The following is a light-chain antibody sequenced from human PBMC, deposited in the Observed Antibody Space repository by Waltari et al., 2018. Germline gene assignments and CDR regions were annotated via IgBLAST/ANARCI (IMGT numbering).Light chain of an antibody. CDR2: GAS. CDR3: QSYNVSPYS. V-gene: IGKV1-27*01. CDR1: HAVSTF. J-gene: IGKJ2*03. Sequence: DIQMTQSPHSLSASVGDRVPITCRASHAVSTFLAWYQQKPGKVPELLIYGASTLQSGVPSRFSGSGSGTDFTLTISSLQPEAVATYYCQSYNVSPYSFGQGTKLEI.